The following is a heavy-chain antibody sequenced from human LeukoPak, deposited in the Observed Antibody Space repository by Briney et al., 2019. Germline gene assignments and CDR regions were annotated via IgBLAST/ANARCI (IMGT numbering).Heavy chain of an antibody. V-gene: IGHV4-39*07. CDR1: GVSISSSSYS. CDR3: ARDGLAAATLHWCFDL. J-gene: IGHJ2*01. D-gene: IGHD2-15*01. CDR2: IYYSGST. Sequence: SETLSLTCTVSGVSISSSSYSWGWIRQPPGKGLEWIGSIYYSGSTYYNPSLKSRVTISVDTSKNQFSLKLSSVTAADTAVYYCARDGLAAATLHWCFDLWGRGTLVTVSS.